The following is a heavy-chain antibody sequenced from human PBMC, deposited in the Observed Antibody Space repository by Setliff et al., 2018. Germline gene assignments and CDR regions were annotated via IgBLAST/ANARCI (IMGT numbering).Heavy chain of an antibody. Sequence: SETLSLTCTVSGDSISSTSYQWGWVRQPPGKGLEWIGRIYYTGTAYYNPSLKSRVTISVDTSKNQFSLQVTSLAATDTALYFCARHEFVGGYYGSVTYRHFDYWGQGILVTVSS. CDR3: ARHEFVGGYYGSVTYRHFDY. D-gene: IGHD3-10*01. CDR2: IYYTGTA. V-gene: IGHV4-39*01. CDR1: GDSISSTSYQ. J-gene: IGHJ4*02.